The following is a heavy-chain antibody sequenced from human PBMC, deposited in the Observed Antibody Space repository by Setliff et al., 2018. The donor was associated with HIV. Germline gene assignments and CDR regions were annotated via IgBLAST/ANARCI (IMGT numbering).Heavy chain of an antibody. CDR1: GGSINSRSYY. D-gene: IGHD2-8*02. CDR3: ARRGMWSYETGGNPTATFDY. CDR2: IYFSGTP. V-gene: IGHV4-39*01. Sequence: LSLTCTVSGGSINSRSYYWAWIRQPPGKGLEWVASIYFSGTPYYNPSLKNRVTVSVDTSKNQFSLKLSSVTAADTAVYYCARRGMWSYETGGNPTATFDYWGQGVLVTVSS. J-gene: IGHJ4*02.